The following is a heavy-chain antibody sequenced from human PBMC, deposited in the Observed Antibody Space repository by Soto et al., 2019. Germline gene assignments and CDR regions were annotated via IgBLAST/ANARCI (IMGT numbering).Heavy chain of an antibody. CDR2: IYYSGST. J-gene: IGHJ4*02. V-gene: IGHV4-59*01. CDR3: ASLRGSYYYDSSGPAPRRYYFDY. CDR1: GGSISSYY. D-gene: IGHD3-22*01. Sequence: SETLSLTCTVSGGSISSYYWSWIRQPPGKGLEWIGYIYYSGSTNYNPSLKSRVTISVDTSKNQFSLKLSSVTAADTAVYYCASLRGSYYYDSSGPAPRRYYFDYWGQGTLVTVSS.